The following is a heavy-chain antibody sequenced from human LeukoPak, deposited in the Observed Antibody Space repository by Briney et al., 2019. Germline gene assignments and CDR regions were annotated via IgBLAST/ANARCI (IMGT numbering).Heavy chain of an antibody. Sequence: GGSLRLSCAASGFTFSHYGMHWVRQAPGKGLEWVTFIQFDGSSKYYADSVRGRFIISRDDSKNTVYLQMNSLRPEDTAMYYCAKVSVFGVAPLFDYWGQGSLVTVSS. V-gene: IGHV3-30*02. D-gene: IGHD3-3*01. J-gene: IGHJ4*02. CDR1: GFTFSHYG. CDR2: IQFDGSSK. CDR3: AKVSVFGVAPLFDY.